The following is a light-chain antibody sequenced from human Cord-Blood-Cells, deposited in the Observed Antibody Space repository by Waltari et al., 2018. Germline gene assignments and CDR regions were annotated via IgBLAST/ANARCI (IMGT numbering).Light chain of an antibody. CDR3: SSYTSSSTYV. V-gene: IGLV2-14*01. CDR1: SSDVGGYNY. CDR2: EVS. Sequence: QSALTQPASVSGSLGQSITISCTGTSSDVGGYNYVSWYQQHPGKAPKLMIYEVSNRPCGCCTRFSGSKSGNTASLTISGLQAEDEADYYCSSYTSSSTYVFGTGTKVTVL. J-gene: IGLJ1*01.